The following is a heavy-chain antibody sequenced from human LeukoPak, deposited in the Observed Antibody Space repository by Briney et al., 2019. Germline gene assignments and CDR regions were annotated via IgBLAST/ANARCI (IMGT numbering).Heavy chain of an antibody. CDR1: GGSISSGSYY. J-gene: IGHJ6*04. CDR3: ARAPLDDYVWGSYRHGMDV. D-gene: IGHD3-16*02. CDR2: IYTSGST. Sequence: SETLSLTCTVSGGSISSGSYYWSWIRQPAGKGLEWIGRIYTSGSTNYNPPLKSRVTISVDTSKNQFSLELSSVTAADTAVYYCARAPLDDYVWGSYRHGMDVWGKGTTVTVSS. V-gene: IGHV4-61*02.